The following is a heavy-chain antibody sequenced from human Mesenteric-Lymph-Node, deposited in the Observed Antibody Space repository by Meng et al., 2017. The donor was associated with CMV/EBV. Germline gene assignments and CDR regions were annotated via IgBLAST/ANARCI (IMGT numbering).Heavy chain of an antibody. J-gene: IGHJ4*02. CDR3: AKDRAVVGPVVGYFDS. CDR2: ISGNGETT. V-gene: IGHV3-23*01. Sequence: GESLKISCAASGFSFDNYAMNWVCQAPGKGLEWVSVISGNGETTFYAESVKDRFIISRDNSKNTLYLQMDSLGAEDTAVYYCAKDRAVVGPVVGYFDSWGQGSLVTVSS. CDR1: GFSFDNYA. D-gene: IGHD6-13*01.